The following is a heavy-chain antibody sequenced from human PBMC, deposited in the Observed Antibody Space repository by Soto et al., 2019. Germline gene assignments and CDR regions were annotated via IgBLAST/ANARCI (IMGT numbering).Heavy chain of an antibody. CDR3: ARTRSFTLGFYYDGMDV. CDR1: GHSFASYW. V-gene: IGHV5-51*01. CDR2: IYPGDSDT. J-gene: IGHJ6*02. D-gene: IGHD6-6*01. Sequence: PGESLKISCQGSGHSFASYWIGWVRQMPGKDLEWMGIIYPGDSDTRYSPSFQGQVTISADKSLRTAYLQWTSLKASDTALYYCARTRSFTLGFYYDGMDVWGQGTTVTVSS.